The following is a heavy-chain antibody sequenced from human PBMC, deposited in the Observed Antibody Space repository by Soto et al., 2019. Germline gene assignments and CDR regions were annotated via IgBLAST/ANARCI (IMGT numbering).Heavy chain of an antibody. Sequence: QLVQSGAEVKKPGASVRVSCKTSGPTFIAYYIHWVRQAPGQGLEWMGWIDPKSGGTTYEQKFLGRVTMTRDTSINTADMDLNRLTSDDTAVYYWARVSVDVPEWGQGTLITVSS. J-gene: IGHJ4*02. CDR1: GPTFIAYY. CDR2: IDPKSGGT. D-gene: IGHD5-12*01. V-gene: IGHV1-2*02. CDR3: ARVSVDVPE.